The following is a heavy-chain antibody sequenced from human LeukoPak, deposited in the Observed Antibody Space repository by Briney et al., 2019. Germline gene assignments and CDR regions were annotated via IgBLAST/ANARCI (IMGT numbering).Heavy chain of an antibody. CDR3: ATYEGYFDY. J-gene: IGHJ4*01. Sequence: PSETLSLTCTVSGVPMTRHFWAWVRQSPGKAPEWIGYVHYPGSTKYNPSFESRVTISVDAANSQCSLTLTSLTAADTAVDFCATYEGYFDYWGHGTVVTVSS. V-gene: IGHV4-59*08. CDR1: GVPMTRHF. D-gene: IGHD3-16*01. CDR2: VHYPGST.